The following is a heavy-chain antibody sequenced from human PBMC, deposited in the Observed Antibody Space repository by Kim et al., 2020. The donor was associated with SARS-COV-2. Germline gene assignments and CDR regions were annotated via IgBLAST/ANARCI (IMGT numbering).Heavy chain of an antibody. V-gene: IGHV4-39*01. J-gene: IGHJ4*02. D-gene: IGHD3-9*01. CDR2: IYYSGST. CDR1: GGSISSSSYY. CDR3: ARQGSYYDILTGHPYYFDY. Sequence: SETLSLTCTVSGGSISSSSYYWGWIRQPPGKGLEWIGSIYYSGSTYYNPSLKSRVTISVDTSKNQFSLKLSSVTAADTAVYYCARQGSYYDILTGHPYYFDYWGQGTLVTVSS.